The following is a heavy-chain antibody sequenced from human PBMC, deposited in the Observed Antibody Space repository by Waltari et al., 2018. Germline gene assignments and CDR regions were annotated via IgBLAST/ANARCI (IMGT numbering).Heavy chain of an antibody. Sequence: QVQLQESGPGLVKPSQTLSLTCTVSGGSISSGSYSWSWIRQPAGKGLEWFGNIYTSGSTNYNPSLKSRVTISVDTSKNQFSLKLSSVTAADTAVYYCARDGGADFWSGYYIPKIYGMDVWGQGTTVTVSS. J-gene: IGHJ6*02. D-gene: IGHD3-3*01. CDR1: GGSISSGSYS. CDR3: ARDGGADFWSGYYIPKIYGMDV. CDR2: IYTSGST. V-gene: IGHV4-61*09.